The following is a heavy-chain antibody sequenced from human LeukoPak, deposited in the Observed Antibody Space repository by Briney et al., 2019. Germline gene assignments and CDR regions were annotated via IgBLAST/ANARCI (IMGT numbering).Heavy chain of an antibody. CDR3: AREGVGYCSSTSCYGGFDY. D-gene: IGHD2-2*03. Sequence: GGSLRLSCAASGFTFSSYWMHWVRQAPGKGLVWVSRINSDGSSTSYADSVKGRFTISRDNSKNTLYLQMNSLRAEDTAVYYCAREGVGYCSSTSCYGGFDYWGQGTLVTVSS. J-gene: IGHJ4*02. V-gene: IGHV3-74*01. CDR2: INSDGSST. CDR1: GFTFSSYW.